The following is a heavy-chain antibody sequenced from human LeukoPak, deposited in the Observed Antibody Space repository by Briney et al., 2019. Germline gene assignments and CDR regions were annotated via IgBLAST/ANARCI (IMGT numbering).Heavy chain of an antibody. CDR3: ARDNGGTAMAYYYYYYMDV. CDR1: GYTFTSYD. CDR2: MNPNSGNT. V-gene: IGHV1-8*01. J-gene: IGHJ6*03. Sequence: ASVKVSCKASGYTFTSYDINWVRQATGQGLEWIGWMNPNSGNTGYAQKFQGRVTMTRNTSISTAYMELSSLGSEDTAVYYCARDNGGTAMAYYYYYYMDVWGKGTTVTISS. D-gene: IGHD5-18*01.